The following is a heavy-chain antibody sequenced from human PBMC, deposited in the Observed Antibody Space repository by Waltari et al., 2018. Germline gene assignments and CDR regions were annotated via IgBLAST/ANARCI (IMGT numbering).Heavy chain of an antibody. V-gene: IGHV1-69*02. CDR1: GGTFRSYT. CDR2: IIPILGIA. D-gene: IGHD3-10*01. Sequence: QVQLVQSGAEGTKPGSSVKVSCKASGGTFRSYTISGVRQAPGQGLEWMGRIIPILGIANYAQKFQCRVTITADKSTSTAYMELSSLRSEDTAVYYCARPGFYYYYGMDVWGQGTTVTVSS. J-gene: IGHJ6*02. CDR3: ARPGFYYYYGMDV.